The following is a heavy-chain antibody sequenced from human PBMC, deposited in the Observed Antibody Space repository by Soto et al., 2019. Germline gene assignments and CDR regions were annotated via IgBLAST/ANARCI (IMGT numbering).Heavy chain of an antibody. Sequence: EVQLVQSGAEVKKPGESLRISCKGSGYSFTSYWISWVRQMPGKGLEWMGRIEPSHSFTDYSPAFQGHVNISVDKSISTAYLQWGSLEASDTAVYYCARWPEDHGDTYYYYGMDVWGQGTTVTVSS. CDR2: IEPSHSFT. CDR1: GYSFTSYW. D-gene: IGHD4-17*01. V-gene: IGHV5-10-1*03. CDR3: ARWPEDHGDTYYYYGMDV. J-gene: IGHJ6*02.